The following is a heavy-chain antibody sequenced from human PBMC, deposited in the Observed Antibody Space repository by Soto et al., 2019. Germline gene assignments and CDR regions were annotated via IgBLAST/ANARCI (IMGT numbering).Heavy chain of an antibody. CDR1: GDSVSSGDYS. D-gene: IGHD2-15*01. Sequence: QVQLQESGPGLVKPSQTLSLTCTVSGDSVSSGDYSWSWIRQHPGKGLEWIGYIYYSGSTNYNPSLKSRVTISVDTSQNQFSLKLSSVTAADTAVYYCAREYCSGGRCYQPDYWGQGTLVTVSS. CDR2: IYYSGST. J-gene: IGHJ4*02. V-gene: IGHV4-31*03. CDR3: AREYCSGGRCYQPDY.